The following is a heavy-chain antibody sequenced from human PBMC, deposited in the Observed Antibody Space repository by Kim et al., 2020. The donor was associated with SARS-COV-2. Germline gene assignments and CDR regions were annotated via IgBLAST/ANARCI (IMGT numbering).Heavy chain of an antibody. V-gene: IGHV5-51*01. CDR3: ARSALGSPFDY. J-gene: IGHJ4*02. D-gene: IGHD7-27*01. Sequence: RYSPSFQGQVTISADKSISTAYLQWSSLKASDTAMYYCARSALGSPFDYWGQGTLVTVSS.